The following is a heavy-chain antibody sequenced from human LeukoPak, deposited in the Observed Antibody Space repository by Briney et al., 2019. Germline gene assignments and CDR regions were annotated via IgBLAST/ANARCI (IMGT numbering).Heavy chain of an antibody. CDR1: GGSISSSSYY. CDR3: AVGGGMITFGGVIVIEGPDIDY. V-gene: IGHV4-39*01. D-gene: IGHD3-16*02. CDR2: IYYSGST. J-gene: IGHJ4*02. Sequence: SETLSLTCTVSGGSISSSSYYWGWIRQPPGKGLEWIGSIYYSGSTCYNPSLKGRVTISVDTSKNQFSLKLSSVTAADTAVYYCAVGGGMITFGGVIVIEGPDIDYWGQGTLVAVSS.